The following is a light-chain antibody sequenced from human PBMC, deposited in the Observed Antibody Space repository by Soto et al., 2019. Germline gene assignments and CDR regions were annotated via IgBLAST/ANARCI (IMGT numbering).Light chain of an antibody. Sequence: DIQMPQSPSTLSGSVGDRVTITCRASQTISSWLAWYQQKPGKAPKLLIYKASTLKSGVPSRFSGSGSGTEFTLTISSRQPDDFATYYCQHYNSYSDAFGQGTKVELK. CDR2: KAS. J-gene: IGKJ1*01. CDR1: QTISSW. CDR3: QHYNSYSDA. V-gene: IGKV1-5*03.